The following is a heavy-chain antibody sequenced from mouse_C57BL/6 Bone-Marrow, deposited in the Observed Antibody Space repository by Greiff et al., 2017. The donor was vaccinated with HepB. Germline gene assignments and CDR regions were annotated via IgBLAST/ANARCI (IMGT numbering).Heavy chain of an antibody. D-gene: IGHD2-1*01. CDR1: GYTFTSYW. V-gene: IGHV1-59*01. J-gene: IGHJ4*01. CDR3: ARGGYYGNYGYYAMDY. CDR2: IDPSDSYT. Sequence: QVQLQQPGAELVRPGTSVKLSCKASGYTFTSYWMHWVKQRPGQGLEWIGVIDPSDSYTNYNQKFKGKATLTVDTSSSTAYMQRSSLTSEDSAVYYCARGGYYGNYGYYAMDYWGQGTSVTVSS.